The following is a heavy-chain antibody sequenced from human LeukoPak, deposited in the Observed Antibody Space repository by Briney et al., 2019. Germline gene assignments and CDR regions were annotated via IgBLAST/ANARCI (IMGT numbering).Heavy chain of an antibody. V-gene: IGHV4-59*01. CDR2: IYYNGST. D-gene: IGHD1-1*01. J-gene: IGHJ3*02. Sequence: SETLSLTCSVSGASMRSYFYSWIRQPPGKGLEWIGYIYYNGSTSYNPSLRSRVTISVDSSKSQFCMDLNSVTAADTAVYYCARDTTNGDALKAFETWGQGTMVTVSS. CDR3: ARDTTNGDALKAFET. CDR1: GASMRSYF.